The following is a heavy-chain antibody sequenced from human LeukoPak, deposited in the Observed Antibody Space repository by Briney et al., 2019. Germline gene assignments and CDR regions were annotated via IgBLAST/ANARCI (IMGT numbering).Heavy chain of an antibody. D-gene: IGHD1-26*01. J-gene: IGHJ4*02. CDR2: IYQSGST. V-gene: IGHV4-4*02. CDR1: GGSISSSNW. Sequence: SGTLSLTCAVSGGSISSSNWWSWVRQPPGKGLEWIGEIYQSGSTNYNPSLKSRDTMSVDKSRNQFSLKLSSVTAADTALYYCARETLVGSIDYWGQGTLVTVSS. CDR3: ARETLVGSIDY.